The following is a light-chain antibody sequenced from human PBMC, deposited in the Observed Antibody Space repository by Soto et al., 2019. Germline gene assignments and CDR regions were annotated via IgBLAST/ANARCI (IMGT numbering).Light chain of an antibody. V-gene: IGLV3-21*04. J-gene: IGLJ3*02. CDR2: CDS. CDR3: QVWDSSSDLGV. Sequence: SYELTQPPSVSVAPGKTARITCGGNNIGSKSVHWYQQKPGQAPVLVIYCDSDRPSGIPERFSGSNSGNTATLTLSRVEAEDEADYYCQVWDSSSDLGVFGGGTKLTVL. CDR1: NIGSKS.